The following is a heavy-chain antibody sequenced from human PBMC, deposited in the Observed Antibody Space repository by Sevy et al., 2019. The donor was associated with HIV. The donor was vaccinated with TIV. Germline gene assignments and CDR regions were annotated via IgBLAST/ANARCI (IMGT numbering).Heavy chain of an antibody. D-gene: IGHD5-18*01. CDR3: AKATRSSGYSYGYLVLFDY. CDR1: GFTFSSYA. J-gene: IGHJ4*02. CDR2: ISGSGGST. V-gene: IGHV3-23*01. Sequence: GGSLRLSCAASGFTFSSYAMSWVRQAPGKGLEWVSAISGSGGSTYYADSVKGRFTISRDNSKNTLYLQMNSLRAEDTAVYYCAKATRSSGYSYGYLVLFDYWGQGTLVTVSS.